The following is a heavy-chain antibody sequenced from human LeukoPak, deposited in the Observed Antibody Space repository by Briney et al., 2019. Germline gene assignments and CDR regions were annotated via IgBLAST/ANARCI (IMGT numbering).Heavy chain of an antibody. CDR2: ISGSGGST. V-gene: IGHV3-23*01. D-gene: IGHD3-10*01. Sequence: GGSLRLSCVASGFTFSNFAMSWVRQAPGKGLEWVSSISGSGGSTYYADSVKGRFPISRDNSKNTLYLQMNDLGADDTAVYYCARDNYYGSGSYAAYWGQGTLVTVSS. CDR3: ARDNYYGSGSYAAY. J-gene: IGHJ4*02. CDR1: GFTFSNFA.